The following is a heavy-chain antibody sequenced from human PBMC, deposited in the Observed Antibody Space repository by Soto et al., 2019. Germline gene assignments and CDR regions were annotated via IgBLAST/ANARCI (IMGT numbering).Heavy chain of an antibody. J-gene: IGHJ3*02. D-gene: IGHD3-10*01. CDR2: INYSGST. CDR1: GGSISSSSYY. V-gene: IGHV4-39*01. Sequence: SETLSLTCTVSGGSISSSSYYWGWIRQPPGKGLEWIGIINYSGSTYYNPSLKSRVTISVDTPKNQFSLKLSSVTAADTAVYYCARTYGSGSYYDAFDIWGQGTMVTVSS. CDR3: ARTYGSGSYYDAFDI.